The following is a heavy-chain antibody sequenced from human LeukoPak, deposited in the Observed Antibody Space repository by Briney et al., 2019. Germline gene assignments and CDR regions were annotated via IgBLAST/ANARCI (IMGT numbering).Heavy chain of an antibody. CDR1: GFTFSRCG. J-gene: IGHJ4*02. V-gene: IGHV3-33*01. CDR3: ARAEPGLFDY. CDR2: IYSDGSRE. Sequence: GGSLRLSCAASGFTFSRCGMHWVRQSPGKGLEWVAVIYSDGSREYYADSVEGRFTITRDNSKNTLYLQMDSLRAEDTAVYYCARAEPGLFDYWGLGTLVTVSS.